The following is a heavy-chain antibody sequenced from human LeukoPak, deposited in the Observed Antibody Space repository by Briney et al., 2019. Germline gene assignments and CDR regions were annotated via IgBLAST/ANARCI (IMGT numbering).Heavy chain of an antibody. Sequence: GGSLRLSCAASGFTVSSNYMSWVRQAPGKGLEWVSVIYSGGSTYYADSVKGRFTISRDNSKNTLYLQMNSLRAEDTAVYYCAKGWGYCSSTSCYLRYFDYWGQGTLVTVSS. CDR1: GFTVSSNY. CDR2: IYSGGST. V-gene: IGHV3-53*01. J-gene: IGHJ4*02. CDR3: AKGWGYCSSTSCYLRYFDY. D-gene: IGHD2-2*01.